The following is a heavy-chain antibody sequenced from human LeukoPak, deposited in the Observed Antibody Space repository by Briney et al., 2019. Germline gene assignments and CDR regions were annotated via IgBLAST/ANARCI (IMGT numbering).Heavy chain of an antibody. D-gene: IGHD1-7*01. V-gene: IGHV3-48*04. J-gene: IGHJ4*02. Sequence: GGSLRLSCAASGFTFKTYSMHWVRQAPGKGLEWISYISSSSTTIFYADSVNGRFTISRDNSKNSLYLQMNSLRPDDTAVYYCARDAGITGTTDLDYWGQGTLVTVSS. CDR2: ISSSSTTI. CDR1: GFTFKTYS. CDR3: ARDAGITGTTDLDY.